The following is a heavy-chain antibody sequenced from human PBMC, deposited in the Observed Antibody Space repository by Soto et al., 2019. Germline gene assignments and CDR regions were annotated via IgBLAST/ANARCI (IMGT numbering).Heavy chain of an antibody. CDR2: INTYNGNT. CDR3: ARDRGYCSGGRCSSDWFDP. D-gene: IGHD2-15*01. V-gene: IGHV1-18*04. CDR1: GYTFISYA. Sequence: GASVKVSCKASGYTFISYAISWVRQAPGQGLEWMGWINTYNGNTNYAQKLQGRVTMTTDTSTSTAYMELRSLRSDDTAVYYCARDRGYCSGGRCSSDWFDPWGQGTLGTVSS. J-gene: IGHJ5*02.